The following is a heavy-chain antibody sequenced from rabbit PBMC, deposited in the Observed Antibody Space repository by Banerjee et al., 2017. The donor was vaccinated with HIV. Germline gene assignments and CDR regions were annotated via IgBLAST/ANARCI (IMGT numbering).Heavy chain of an antibody. Sequence: QSLEESGGDLVKPGASLTLTCTASGFSFSSGYDMCWVRQAPGKGLEWIACIYVDYSGRIYHASWAKGRFTISKTSSTTVTLQMTSLTAADTATYFCARGRDDGSGDLFNLWGQGTLVTVS. CDR3: ARGRDDGSGDLFNL. J-gene: IGHJ6*01. CDR2: IYVDYSGRI. CDR1: GFSFSSGYD. D-gene: IGHD4-1*01. V-gene: IGHV1S40*01.